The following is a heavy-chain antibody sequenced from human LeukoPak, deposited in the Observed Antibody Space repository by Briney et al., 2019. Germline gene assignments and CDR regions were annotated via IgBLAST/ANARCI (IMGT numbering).Heavy chain of an antibody. Sequence: PGGSLRLSCAASGFTFSSYAMSWVRQAPGKGLEWVSAISGSGGSTYYADSVKGRFTISRDNSKNTLYLQMNSLRAEDTAVYYCAKDAGYCSSTSCKHPTLLFDIWGRGTMVTVSS. D-gene: IGHD2-2*01. CDR2: ISGSGGST. CDR3: AKDAGYCSSTSCKHPTLLFDI. V-gene: IGHV3-23*01. J-gene: IGHJ3*02. CDR1: GFTFSSYA.